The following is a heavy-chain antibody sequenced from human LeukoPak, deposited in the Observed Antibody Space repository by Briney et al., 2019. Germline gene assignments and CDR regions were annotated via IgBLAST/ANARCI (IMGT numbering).Heavy chain of an antibody. J-gene: IGHJ4*02. CDR3: ARVNYFGPVGRRPSFDY. CDR1: SGSISTSNYY. Sequence: SETLSLTCTVSSGSISTSNYYWGWVRQPPGKGLEWIGSIYYSGSAYYNSSLRSRATISIDTSKNQFSLKLKSVNAADTAVYFCARVNYFGPVGRRPSFDYWGQGTLVTVSS. CDR2: IYYSGSA. V-gene: IGHV4-39*07. D-gene: IGHD3-10*01.